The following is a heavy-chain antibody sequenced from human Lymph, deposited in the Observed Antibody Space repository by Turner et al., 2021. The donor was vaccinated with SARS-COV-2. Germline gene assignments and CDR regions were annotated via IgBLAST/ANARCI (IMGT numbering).Heavy chain of an antibody. CDR1: GGTFSSYA. CDR2: IIHFLSTA. Sequence: QVQLVQSGAEVKKPGSSVKVSCKASGGTFSSYAISWVRQAPGQGLEWRGGIIHFLSTATDAKKFQGRVTITADKSTSTAYMGLSSLRSEDTAVFYCARVVGGFGELGYYYYYGMDVWGQGTTVTVSS. V-gene: IGHV1-69*10. D-gene: IGHD3-10*01. J-gene: IGHJ6*02. CDR3: ARVVGGFGELGYYYYYGMDV.